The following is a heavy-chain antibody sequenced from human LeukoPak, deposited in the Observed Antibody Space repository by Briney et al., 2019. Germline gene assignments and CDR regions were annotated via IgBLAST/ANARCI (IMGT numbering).Heavy chain of an antibody. CDR2: INHSGST. CDR1: GGSFSGYY. V-gene: IGHV4-34*01. CDR3: ARGPADYGFGTGRAGTNKIFDY. J-gene: IGHJ4*02. Sequence: SETLSLTCAVYGGSFSGYYWSWIRQPPGKGLEWIGEINHSGSTNYNPSLKSRVTISVDTSKNQFSLKLSSVTAADTAVYYCARGPADYGFGTGRAGTNKIFDYWGQGTLVTVSS. D-gene: IGHD4-17*01.